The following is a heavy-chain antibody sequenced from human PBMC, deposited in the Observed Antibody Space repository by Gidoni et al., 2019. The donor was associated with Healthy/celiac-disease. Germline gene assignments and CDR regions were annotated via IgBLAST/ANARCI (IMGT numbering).Heavy chain of an antibody. Sequence: QVQLQESVPGLVKPSETLSLTCTVSGGSISSYYWRWIRQPPGKGLEWIGYIYYSGSTNYNPSLKSRVTISVDKSKNQFSLKLSSVTAADTAVYYCAREEGGWYGDAFDIWGQGTMVTVSS. V-gene: IGHV4-59*01. CDR3: AREEGGWYGDAFDI. CDR1: GGSISSYY. D-gene: IGHD6-19*01. CDR2: IYYSGST. J-gene: IGHJ3*02.